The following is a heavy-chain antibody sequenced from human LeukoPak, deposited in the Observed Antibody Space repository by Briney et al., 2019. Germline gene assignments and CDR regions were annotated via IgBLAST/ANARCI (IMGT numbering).Heavy chain of an antibody. CDR3: ARAWYSHGTFDH. Sequence: SQTLSLTCTVSGGSISSGGYYWSWIRQHPGKGLEWIGYIYNSGSTNYNPSLKSRVTISLDTSRNQFSLRLNSVTAADTAVYYCARAWYSHGTFDHWGQGTLVTVSS. V-gene: IGHV4-61*08. CDR2: IYNSGST. J-gene: IGHJ4*02. D-gene: IGHD5-18*01. CDR1: GGSISSGGYY.